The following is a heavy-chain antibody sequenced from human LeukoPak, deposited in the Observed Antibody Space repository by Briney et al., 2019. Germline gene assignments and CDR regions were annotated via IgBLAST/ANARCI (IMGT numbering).Heavy chain of an antibody. CDR2: IIPIFGTA. D-gene: IGHD4-17*01. Sequence: SVKVSCKASGGTFSSYAISWVRQAPGQGLEWVGGIIPIFGTANYAQKFQGRVTITTDESTSTAYMELSSLRSEDTAVYYCARVYGDHQDLKYYFAYWGQGTLVTVSS. CDR3: ARVYGDHQDLKYYFAY. CDR1: GGTFSSYA. J-gene: IGHJ4*02. V-gene: IGHV1-69*05.